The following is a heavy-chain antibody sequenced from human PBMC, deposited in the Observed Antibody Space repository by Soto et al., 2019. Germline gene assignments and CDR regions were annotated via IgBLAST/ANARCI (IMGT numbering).Heavy chain of an antibody. D-gene: IGHD3-22*01. V-gene: IGHV1-3*01. Sequence: ASVKVSCKASGYTFTSYAMHWVRQAPGQRLEWMGWINAGNGNTKYSQKFQGRVTITRDTSASTAYMELSSLRSEDTAVYYCARDHHRYYYDSSGYYYPDYWGQGTLVTVSS. CDR3: ARDHHRYYYDSSGYYYPDY. J-gene: IGHJ4*02. CDR2: INAGNGNT. CDR1: GYTFTSYA.